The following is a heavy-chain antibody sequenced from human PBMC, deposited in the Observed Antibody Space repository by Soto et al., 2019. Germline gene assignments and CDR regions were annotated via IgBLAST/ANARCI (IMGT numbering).Heavy chain of an antibody. D-gene: IGHD3-22*01. J-gene: IGHJ4*02. Sequence: EVQLLESGGGLVQPGGSLRLSCAASGFTFSSYAISWVRQAPGKGLEWVSAISGSGGSTYYADSVKGRFTISRDNSKNTLYLQRNSLRAEDTAVYYCAKAPPAYYYDSSGIHQFDYWGQGTLVTVSS. CDR3: AKAPPAYYYDSSGIHQFDY. CDR1: GFTFSSYA. V-gene: IGHV3-23*01. CDR2: ISGSGGST.